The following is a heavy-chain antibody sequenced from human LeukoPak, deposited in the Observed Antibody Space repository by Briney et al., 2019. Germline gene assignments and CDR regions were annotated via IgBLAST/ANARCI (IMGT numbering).Heavy chain of an antibody. V-gene: IGHV1-18*01. J-gene: IGHJ5*02. Sequence: ASVKVSCKASGYTFTSYGISWVRQAPGQGLEWMGWISAYNGNTNYAQKLQGRVTMTTDTSTSTAYMELRSLRSDDTAVYYCARDRRSGSLNSIGWFDPWGQGTLVTVSS. CDR2: ISAYNGNT. CDR1: GYTFTSYG. CDR3: ARDRRSGSLNSIGWFDP. D-gene: IGHD1-26*01.